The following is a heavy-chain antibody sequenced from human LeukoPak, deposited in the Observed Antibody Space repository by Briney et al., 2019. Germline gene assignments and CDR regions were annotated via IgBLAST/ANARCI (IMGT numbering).Heavy chain of an antibody. CDR1: GFTFSSYS. CDR2: ISSGSSNI. CDR3: ARVSGDTIFGLVPIWGLDY. Sequence: GGSLRLSCAASGFTFSSYSMNWVRQAPGKGLEWVSYISSGSSNIYYADSVKGRFTISRDNSKSSLYLQMNSLRADDTAVSYCARVSGDTIFGLVPIWGLDYWGQGTLVTVSS. J-gene: IGHJ4*02. D-gene: IGHD3-3*01. V-gene: IGHV3-48*01.